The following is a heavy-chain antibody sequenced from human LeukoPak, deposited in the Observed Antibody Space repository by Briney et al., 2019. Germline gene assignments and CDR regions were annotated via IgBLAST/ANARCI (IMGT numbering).Heavy chain of an antibody. CDR1: GGSISSYY. CDR2: IYYSGST. D-gene: IGHD3-10*01. J-gene: IGHJ3*02. Sequence: SETLSLTCTVSGGSISSYYWSWIRQPPGKGPEWIGYIYYSGSTNYNPSLKSRVTISVDTSKNQFSLKLSSVTAADTAVYYCARPSESQGAFDIWGQGTMVTVSS. V-gene: IGHV4-59*08. CDR3: ARPSESQGAFDI.